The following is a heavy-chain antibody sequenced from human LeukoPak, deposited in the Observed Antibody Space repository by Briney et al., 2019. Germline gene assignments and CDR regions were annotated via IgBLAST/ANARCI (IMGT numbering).Heavy chain of an antibody. CDR3: ARQSGSLVGSYYMDV. CDR1: GGSISSHY. CDR2: IYYSGST. V-gene: IGHV4-59*11. J-gene: IGHJ6*03. D-gene: IGHD1-26*01. Sequence: SETLSLTCTVSGGSISSHYWSWIRQPPGKGLEWIGYIYYSGSTNYNPSLKSRVTISVDTSKNQFSLKLSSVTAADTAVYYCARQSGSLVGSYYMDVWGKGTTVTVSS.